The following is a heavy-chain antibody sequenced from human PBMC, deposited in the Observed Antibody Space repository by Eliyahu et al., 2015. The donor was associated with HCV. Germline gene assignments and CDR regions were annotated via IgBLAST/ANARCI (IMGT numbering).Heavy chain of an antibody. CDR1: GXSXTXXS. CDR2: IHYSGST. J-gene: IGHJ5*02. Sequence: QVQLQESGPGLXKPSETLSLTXTVSGXSXTXXSXSWIRQPPGKGLEWIGYIHYSGSTNYNPSLKSRVTISVDTSKNQFSLNLTSVTAADTAVYYCASGGGGIAVAGTGGWFDPWGQGTLVTVSS. V-gene: IGHV4-59*01. D-gene: IGHD6-19*01. CDR3: ASGGGGIAVAGTGGWFDP.